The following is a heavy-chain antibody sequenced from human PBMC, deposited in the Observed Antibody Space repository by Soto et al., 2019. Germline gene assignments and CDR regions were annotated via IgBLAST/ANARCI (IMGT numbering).Heavy chain of an antibody. CDR1: GFSFRSYG. CDR3: ANLYGDQFDY. J-gene: IGHJ4*02. D-gene: IGHD4-17*01. Sequence: GGSLRLSCAASGFSFRSYGMHWVRQAPGKGLDWVAVISSDGSNKYYADSVKGRFIISRDNSRNTLYLQMNSLRADDTAVYYCANLYGDQFDYWGQGTLVTISS. V-gene: IGHV3-30*18. CDR2: ISSDGSNK.